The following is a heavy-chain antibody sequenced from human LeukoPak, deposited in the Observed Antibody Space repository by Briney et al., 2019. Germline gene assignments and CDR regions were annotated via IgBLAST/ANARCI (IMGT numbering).Heavy chain of an antibody. D-gene: IGHD6-19*01. CDR2: ISYDGSNK. V-gene: IGHV3-30*18. CDR1: GFTFSSYP. J-gene: IGHJ4*02. Sequence: PGESLKISCAASGFTFSSYPMHWVRQAPGKGLEWVAVISYDGSNKYYADSVKGRFTISRDNSEKTLYLEMNSLRPEDTAVYYCAKSYDNGWYVCDYWGQGTLVTVSS. CDR3: AKSYDNGWYVCDY.